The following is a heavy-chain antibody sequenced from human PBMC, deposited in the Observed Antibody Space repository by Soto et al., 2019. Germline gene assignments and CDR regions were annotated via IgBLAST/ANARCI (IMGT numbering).Heavy chain of an antibody. Sequence: QVQLVQSGAEVKKPGASVKVSCKASGYTFTSYAMHWVRQAPGQRLEWMGWINAGNGNTKYSQKFQGRVTITRDTSATTAYTDLSSRSFEDTAVDYCSRAESSSWYSLDYWGQGTLVTVSS. CDR3: SRAESSSWYSLDY. CDR1: GYTFTSYA. D-gene: IGHD6-13*01. V-gene: IGHV1-3*01. J-gene: IGHJ4*02. CDR2: INAGNGNT.